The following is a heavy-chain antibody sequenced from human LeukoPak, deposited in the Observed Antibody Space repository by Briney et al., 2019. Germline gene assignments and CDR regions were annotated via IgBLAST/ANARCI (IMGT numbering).Heavy chain of an antibody. Sequence: SETLSLTCTVSGGSISGSSYYWGWIRQPPGKGLEWIGEINHSGYTNYNPSLKSRVTISVDTSKKQFSLRLNSVTAADTAVYYCARIWPDLWVRGTLVTVSS. CDR2: INHSGYT. J-gene: IGHJ2*01. CDR3: ARIWPDL. D-gene: IGHD3-10*01. V-gene: IGHV4-39*07. CDR1: GGSISGSSYY.